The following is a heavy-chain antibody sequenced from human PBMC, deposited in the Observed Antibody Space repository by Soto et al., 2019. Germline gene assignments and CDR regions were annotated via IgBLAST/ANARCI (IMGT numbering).Heavy chain of an antibody. CDR1: GFTFSSYW. D-gene: IGHD1-26*01. CDR2: INSDGSST. CDR3: VRDDVGVGIDS. V-gene: IGHV3-74*01. Sequence: PGGSLRLSCAASGFTFSSYWMHWVRQAPEKGLMWVSHINSDGSSTTYADSVKGRFTISRDNAKNTLFLQMNSLRADDTAVYYCVRDDVGVGIDSWALGTLVTVSS. J-gene: IGHJ4*02.